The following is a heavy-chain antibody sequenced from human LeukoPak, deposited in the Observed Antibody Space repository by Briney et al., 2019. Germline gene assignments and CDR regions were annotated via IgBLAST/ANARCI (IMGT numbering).Heavy chain of an antibody. Sequence: GGSLRLSCAASGFTFSSYEMNWVRQAPGKGLEWVSYISSSSNTMYYTDSVKGRFTISRDNAKNSLYLQMNSLRDEDTAVYYCARAFDYWGQGTLVAVSS. CDR1: GFTFSSYE. V-gene: IGHV3-48*03. J-gene: IGHJ4*02. CDR2: ISSSSNTM. CDR3: ARAFDY.